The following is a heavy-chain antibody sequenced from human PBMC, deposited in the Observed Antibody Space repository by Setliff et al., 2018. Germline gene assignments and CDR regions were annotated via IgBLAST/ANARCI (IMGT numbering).Heavy chain of an antibody. J-gene: IGHJ6*03. CDR3: ARAEYYYGSGSFHPYYMDV. CDR1: GGSISSSSYY. D-gene: IGHD3-10*01. CDR2: IYYSGST. V-gene: IGHV4-39*07. Sequence: SETLSLTCTVSGGSISSSSYYWGWIRQPPGKGLEWIGSIYYSGSTYYNPSLKSRVTISVDTSKNQFSLKLSSVTAADTAVYYCARAEYYYGSGSFHPYYMDVRGQGTTVTVSS.